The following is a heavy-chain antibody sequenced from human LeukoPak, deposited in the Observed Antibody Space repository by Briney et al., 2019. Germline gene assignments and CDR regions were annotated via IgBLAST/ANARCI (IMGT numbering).Heavy chain of an antibody. CDR2: IYYSGST. CDR1: GGSISSGSYY. D-gene: IGHD5-12*01. V-gene: IGHV4-31*03. Sequence: PSETLSLTCTVSGGSISSGSYYWSWIRQHPGKGLEWIGYIYYSGSTYYNPSLKSRVTISVDTSKNQFSLKLSSVTAADTAVYYCASGDVDIAQLIDYWGQGTLVTVSS. J-gene: IGHJ4*02. CDR3: ASGDVDIAQLIDY.